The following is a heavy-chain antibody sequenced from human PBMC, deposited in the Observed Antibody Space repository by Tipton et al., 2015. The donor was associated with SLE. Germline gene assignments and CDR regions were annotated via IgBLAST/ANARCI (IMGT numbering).Heavy chain of an antibody. CDR1: GFTFSSYW. CDR2: IKQDGSEK. Sequence: EASGFTFSSYWMSWVRQAPGKGMEWVANIKQDGSEKYYVDSVKGRFTISRDNAKNSLYLQMNSLRAEDTAVYYCAREEPLMGGMDVWCQGTTVTVSS. CDR3: AREEPLMGGMDV. J-gene: IGHJ6*02. V-gene: IGHV3-7*01. D-gene: IGHD3-16*01.